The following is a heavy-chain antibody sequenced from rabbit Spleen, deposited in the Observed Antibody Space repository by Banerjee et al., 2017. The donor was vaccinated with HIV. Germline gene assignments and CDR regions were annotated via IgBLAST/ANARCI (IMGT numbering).Heavy chain of an antibody. V-gene: IGHV1S43*01. CDR1: GWSFTGYVY. J-gene: IGHJ3*01. D-gene: IGHD1-1*01. CDR2: IVSNSGST. CDR3: VRARPYPFVL. Sequence: QQQLVESGGGLVKPEGSLTLTCKASGWSFTGYVYICWVRQVPGKGLELIACIVSNSGSTWYASWVNGRFTISRDNTQNTLYLQLSSLTAADTATYFCVRARPYPFVLWGQGTLVTVS.